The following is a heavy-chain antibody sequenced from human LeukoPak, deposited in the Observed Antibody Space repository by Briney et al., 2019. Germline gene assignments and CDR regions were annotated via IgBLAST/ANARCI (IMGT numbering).Heavy chain of an antibody. V-gene: IGHV3-30*04. J-gene: IGHJ4*02. D-gene: IGHD5-12*01. CDR3: ARGPSGYHNT. CDR2: ISYDGSNK. CDR1: GFIFSNYA. Sequence: GGSLRLSCAASGFIFSNYAMHWVRQAPGKGLEWVAVISYDGSNKYYADSVKGRFTISRDNAKNTLYLQMNSLRAGDTAVYYCARGPSGYHNTGGQGTLVTVSS.